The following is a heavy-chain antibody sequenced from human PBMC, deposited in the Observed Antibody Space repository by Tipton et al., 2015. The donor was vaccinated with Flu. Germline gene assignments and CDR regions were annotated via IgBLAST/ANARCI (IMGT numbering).Heavy chain of an antibody. CDR3: GRVWNPHTTDY. V-gene: IGHV1-2*02. J-gene: IGHJ4*02. CDR1: GYIFTGYY. CDR2: INPNSGGT. Sequence: QLVQSGAEVKKPGASVKVSCKASGYIFTGYYLYWVRQAPGQGLEWMGWINPNSGGTNYAQKFQGRVTMTRDTSISTAYMELSSLRSDDTAVYYCGRVWNPHTTDYWGQGTLVTVSS. D-gene: IGHD1-1*01.